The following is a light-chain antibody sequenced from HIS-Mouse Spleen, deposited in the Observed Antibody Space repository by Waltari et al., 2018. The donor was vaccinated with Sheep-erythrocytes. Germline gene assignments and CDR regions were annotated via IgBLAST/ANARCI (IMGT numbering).Light chain of an antibody. CDR3: SSYTSSSTVV. CDR2: EVS. CDR1: STDVGGYNH. Sequence: QSALTQPASVSGSPGQSITISCTGTSTDVGGYNHVSWYQQPQGKAPKLMIYEVSNRPSGVSNRFSGSKSGNTASLTISGLQAEDEADYYCSSYTSSSTVVFGGGTKLTVL. V-gene: IGLV2-14*01. J-gene: IGLJ2*01.